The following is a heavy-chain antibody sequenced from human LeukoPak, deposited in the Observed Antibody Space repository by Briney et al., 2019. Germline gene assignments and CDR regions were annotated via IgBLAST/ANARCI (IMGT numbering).Heavy chain of an antibody. V-gene: IGHV3-21*01. D-gene: IGHD2-2*01. CDR1: GFTFSSYA. CDR2: ISRTSAYI. J-gene: IGHJ4*02. Sequence: GGSLRLSCAAYGFTFSSYAMKWVRQAPGKGLEWVSAISRTSAYIYYSDSVKGRFTISRDNAKNSVYLQIDSLRAEDTAVYYCARDERRYCSDSSCYPGDYWGQGTLVTVSS. CDR3: ARDERRYCSDSSCYPGDY.